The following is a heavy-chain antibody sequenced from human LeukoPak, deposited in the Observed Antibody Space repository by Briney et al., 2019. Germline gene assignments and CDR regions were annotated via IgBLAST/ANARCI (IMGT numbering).Heavy chain of an antibody. V-gene: IGHV3-33*01. D-gene: IGHD3-3*01. CDR2: IWYDGRNN. CDR3: ARDSFGSYYDFWSGSTY. CDR1: GFTFSSYG. J-gene: IGHJ4*02. Sequence: GGSLTLSCAASGFTFSSYGMHWVRQAPGQGLDWVAVIWYDGRNNYYADSVKGRFTISTVNSKNTLYLQMNSLRADDTAVYYLARDSFGSYYDFWSGSTYWGQGTLVTVSS.